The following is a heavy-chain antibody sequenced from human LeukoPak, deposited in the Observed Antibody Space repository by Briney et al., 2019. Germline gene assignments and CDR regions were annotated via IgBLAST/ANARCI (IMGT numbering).Heavy chain of an antibody. J-gene: IGHJ1*01. D-gene: IGHD3-22*01. CDR2: IKQDGSEK. Sequence: GGSLRLSCAASGFTFSSYWMSWVRQAPGKGLEWVANIKQDGSEKYYADSVKGRFTISRDNAKNSLYLQMNSLRAEDTAVYYCATYSSLNRREFQYWGQGTLLTVSS. V-gene: IGHV3-7*01. CDR3: ATYSSLNRREFQY. CDR1: GFTFSSYW.